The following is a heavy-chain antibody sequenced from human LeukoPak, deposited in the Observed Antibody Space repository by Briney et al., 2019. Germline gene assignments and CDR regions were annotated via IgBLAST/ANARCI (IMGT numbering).Heavy chain of an antibody. J-gene: IGHJ3*02. CDR3: ARDLTTVTTAYDAFDI. CDR2: INPNSGGT. CDR1: GYTFTGYY. V-gene: IGHV1-2*02. D-gene: IGHD4-17*01. Sequence: ASVKVSCKASGYTFTGYYMHWVRQAPGQGLEWMGWINPNSGGTNYAQKFQGRVPMTRDTSISTAYMELSRLRSDDTAVYYCARDLTTVTTAYDAFDIWGQGTMVTVSS.